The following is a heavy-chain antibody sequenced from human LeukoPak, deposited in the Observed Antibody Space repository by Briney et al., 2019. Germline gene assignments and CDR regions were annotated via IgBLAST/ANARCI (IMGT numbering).Heavy chain of an antibody. Sequence: ASVKVSCKASGYTFTSYGISWVRQAPGQGLEWMGWISAYNGNTHYAQKLQDRVTMTRDTSTSTAYMELKSLRSDDTAVYYCAIEIPHPSGSSPLHDWGQGTLVTVSS. J-gene: IGHJ4*02. CDR1: GYTFTSYG. CDR2: ISAYNGNT. CDR3: AIEIPHPSGSSPLHD. V-gene: IGHV1-18*01. D-gene: IGHD3-10*01.